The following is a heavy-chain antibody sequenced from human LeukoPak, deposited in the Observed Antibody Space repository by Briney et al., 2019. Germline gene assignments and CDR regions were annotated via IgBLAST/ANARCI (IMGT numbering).Heavy chain of an antibody. CDR3: ARGVAVAGVDY. J-gene: IGHJ4*02. D-gene: IGHD6-19*01. V-gene: IGHV1-2*02. CDR2: INPNSGAT. CDR1: GGTFSSYA. Sequence: ASVKVSCKASGGTFSSYAISWVRQAPGQGLEWMGWINPNSGATDYAQKFQGRVTMTRDTSITTAHMELMSLTSDDTAMYYCARGVAVAGVDYWGQGTLVTVSS.